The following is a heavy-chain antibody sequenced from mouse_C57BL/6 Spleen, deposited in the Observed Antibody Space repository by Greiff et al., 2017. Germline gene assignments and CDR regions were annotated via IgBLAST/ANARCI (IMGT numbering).Heavy chain of an antibody. D-gene: IGHD5-1*01. CDR2: IHPNSGST. CDR3: ARWEYYDAMDY. CDR1: GYTFTSYW. V-gene: IGHV1-64*01. J-gene: IGHJ4*01. Sequence: QVQLQQPGAELVQPGASVTLSCKASGYTFTSYWMHWVKQRPGQGLEWIGMIHPNSGSTNYNEKIKSKATLTVDKYSSTAYMQLSSLTSEDAAVYYCARWEYYDAMDYWGQGTSVTVSS.